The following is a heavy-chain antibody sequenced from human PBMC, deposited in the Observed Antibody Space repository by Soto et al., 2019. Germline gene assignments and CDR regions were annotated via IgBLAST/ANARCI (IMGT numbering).Heavy chain of an antibody. CDR2: VYRTGKS. V-gene: IGHV4-59*12. CDR3: AREVRRGLFWLDL. CDR1: AGSMNTYD. D-gene: IGHD3-10*01. Sequence: SETLCLTCTVSAGSMNTYDCNWIRPSPWKGLNGIGYVYRTGKSKNNPSLRGRATLLVVLSKNQFSLNLRSVTAAGTAVYYCAREVRRGLFWLDLWGQGTLVTVSA. J-gene: IGHJ5*02.